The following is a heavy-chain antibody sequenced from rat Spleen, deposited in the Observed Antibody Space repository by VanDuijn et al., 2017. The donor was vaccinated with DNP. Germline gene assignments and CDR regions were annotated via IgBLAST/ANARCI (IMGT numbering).Heavy chain of an antibody. J-gene: IGHJ2*01. CDR2: ISYDGSST. CDR3: ACITTTWDY. Sequence: EVQLVESGGGLVQPGRSLKHSCAASGFTFSDYNMAWVRQAPKKGLEWVATISYDGSSTYYRDSVKGRFTISRDNAKSTLYLQMDSLRSEDTATYYCACITTTWDYWGQGVMVTVSS. CDR1: GFTFSDYN. D-gene: IGHD1-10*01. V-gene: IGHV5-7*01.